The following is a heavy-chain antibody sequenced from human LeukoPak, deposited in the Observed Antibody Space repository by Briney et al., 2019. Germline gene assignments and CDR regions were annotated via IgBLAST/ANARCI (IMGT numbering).Heavy chain of an antibody. CDR2: IYYSGST. D-gene: IGHD1-14*01. Sequence: SETLSLTCIVSGGSIRSGGYYWSWIRQHPGKGLEWIGYIYYSGSTYYNPSLKSRVTISVDTSKNQFSLKLSSVTAADTAVYYCARFTRGTSDYWGQGTLVTVSS. CDR3: ARFTRGTSDY. V-gene: IGHV4-31*03. CDR1: GGSIRSGGYY. J-gene: IGHJ4*02.